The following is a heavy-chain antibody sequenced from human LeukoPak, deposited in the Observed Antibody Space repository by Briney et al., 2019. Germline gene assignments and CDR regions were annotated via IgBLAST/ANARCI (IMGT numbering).Heavy chain of an antibody. J-gene: IGHJ4*02. D-gene: IGHD6-13*01. Sequence: PSETLSLTCAVYGGSFSGYYWSWIRQPPGKGLEWIGEINHSGSTNYNPSLKSRVTISVDTSKNQFSLKLSSVTAADTAVYYCARRRNHSKSSSYDYWGQGTLVTVSS. CDR1: GGSFSGYY. CDR2: INHSGST. CDR3: ARRRNHSKSSSYDY. V-gene: IGHV4-34*01.